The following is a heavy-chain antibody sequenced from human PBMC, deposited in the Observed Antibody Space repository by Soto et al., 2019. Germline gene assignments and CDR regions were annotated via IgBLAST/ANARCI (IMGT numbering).Heavy chain of an antibody. D-gene: IGHD2-21*02. Sequence: EVQLLESGGGLVQPGGSLRLSCAASGFTFSSYAMSWVRQAPGKGLEWVSDMSGSGGSTYYADSVKGRFTVSRDNSKNTLHLQMSSLRAEDTAIYYCAKDPNATAWGYFDYWGRGTLVTVCS. CDR3: AKDPNATAWGYFDY. J-gene: IGHJ4*03. CDR2: MSGSGGST. V-gene: IGHV3-23*01. CDR1: GFTFSSYA.